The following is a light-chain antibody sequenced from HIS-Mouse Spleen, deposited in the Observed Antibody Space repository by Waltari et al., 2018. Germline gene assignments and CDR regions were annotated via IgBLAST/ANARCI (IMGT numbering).Light chain of an antibody. CDR3: QSADSSGNYVV. V-gene: IGLV3-25*03. CDR1: ALPKQY. CDR2: KDS. J-gene: IGLJ2*01. Sequence: SYELTQPPSVSVSPGQTARITCSGDALPKQYAYWYQQKPGQAAVGVIYKDSERPSGIPERFSGSSSGTTGTLTISGVQAEDEADYYCQSADSSGNYVVFGGGTKLTVL.